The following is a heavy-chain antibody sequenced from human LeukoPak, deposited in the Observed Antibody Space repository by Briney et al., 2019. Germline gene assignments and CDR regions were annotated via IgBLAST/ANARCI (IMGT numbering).Heavy chain of an antibody. CDR2: ISGSGGST. CDR1: GLIFSSYA. CDR3: AEDQPATNYYYYGMDV. Sequence: GGSMRLFCAASGLIFSSYALSWDRQASGKGLEWVSAISGSGGSTYYADSVKGRLTISRDNSEHTLYLQMNSLRAEETAVYYCAEDQPATNYYYYGMDVWGQGTTVTVSS. V-gene: IGHV3-23*01. J-gene: IGHJ6*02.